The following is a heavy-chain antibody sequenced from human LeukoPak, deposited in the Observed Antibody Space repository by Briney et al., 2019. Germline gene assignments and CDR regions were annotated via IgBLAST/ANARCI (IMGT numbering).Heavy chain of an antibody. D-gene: IGHD6-25*01. Sequence: GRSLRLSCATSGFTFSSYAMHWVRQAPGKGLEWVAVISYDGSNKYYADSVKGRFTISRDNSKNTLYLQMNSLRAEDTAVYYCARDGTPIYNSGWVYMDVWGKGTTVTISS. V-gene: IGHV3-30*04. J-gene: IGHJ6*04. CDR2: ISYDGSNK. CDR3: ARDGTPIYNSGWVYMDV. CDR1: GFTFSSYA.